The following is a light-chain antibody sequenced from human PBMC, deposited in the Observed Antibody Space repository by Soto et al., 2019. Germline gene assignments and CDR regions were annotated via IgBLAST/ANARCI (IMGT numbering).Light chain of an antibody. J-gene: IGKJ1*01. CDR2: GAS. CDR3: QQYGSSPPWT. V-gene: IGKV3-20*01. Sequence: VFTQSPGTLSLSQGERATLSCRASQSVSSSYLAWYQQQPGQAPRLLIYGASSRATGIPDRFSGSGSGTDFTLTISRLEPEDFAVYYCQQYGSSPPWTFGQGTKVDIK. CDR1: QSVSSSY.